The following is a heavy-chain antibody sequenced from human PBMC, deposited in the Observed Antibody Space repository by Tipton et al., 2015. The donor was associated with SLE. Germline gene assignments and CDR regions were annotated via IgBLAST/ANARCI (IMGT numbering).Heavy chain of an antibody. Sequence: TLSLTCTVSGGSISSSTYYWAWIRQPPGKGLEWIGNINYSGNTYYNPSLKSQVTISVDTSKNQFSLKLSSVTAADTAVYYCAASVVPWAYWGQGTLVTVSS. D-gene: IGHD5/OR15-5a*01. V-gene: IGHV4-39*07. J-gene: IGHJ4*02. CDR2: INYSGNT. CDR1: GGSISSSTYY. CDR3: AASVVPWAY.